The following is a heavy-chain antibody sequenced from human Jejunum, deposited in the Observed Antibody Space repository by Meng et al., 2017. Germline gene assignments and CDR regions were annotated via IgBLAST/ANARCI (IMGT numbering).Heavy chain of an antibody. D-gene: IGHD7-27*01. J-gene: IGHJ4*02. Sequence: QWQVGGSGGGLVKPGGSLRLSCAASGFTFSNHYMTWSRQAPGKGPEWVAYISTGATTIYYADSLKGRFTISRDDSKSSVYLQMNSLRDDDTAVYFCARGHWELNYWGQGTLVTVSS. V-gene: IGHV3-11*01. CDR3: ARGHWELNY. CDR2: ISTGATTI. CDR1: GFTFSNHY.